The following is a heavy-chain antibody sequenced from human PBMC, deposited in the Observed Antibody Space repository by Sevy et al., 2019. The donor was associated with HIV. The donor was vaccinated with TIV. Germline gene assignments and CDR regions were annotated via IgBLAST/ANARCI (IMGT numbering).Heavy chain of an antibody. V-gene: IGHV3-30*18. CDR3: AKDQRYYYDSSGYYGADY. CDR2: ISYDGSNK. CDR1: GFTFSSYG. D-gene: IGHD3-22*01. Sequence: GGSLRLPCAASGFTFSSYGMHWVRQAPGKGLEWVAVISYDGSNKYYADSVKGRFTISRDNSKNTLYLQMKSLRAEDTAVYYCAKDQRYYYDSSGYYGADYWGQGTLVTVSS. J-gene: IGHJ4*02.